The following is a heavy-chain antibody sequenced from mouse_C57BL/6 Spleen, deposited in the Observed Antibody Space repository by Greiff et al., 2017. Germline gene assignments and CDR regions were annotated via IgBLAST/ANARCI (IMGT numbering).Heavy chain of an antibody. Sequence: EVMLVESGGGLVKPGGSLKLSCAASGFTFSSYAMSWVRQTPEKRLEWVATISDGGSYTYYPDNVKGRFTISRDNAKNNLYLQMSHLKSEDTAMYYCARDSGSSHWYFDVRGTGTTVTVSS. CDR1: GFTFSSYA. J-gene: IGHJ1*03. D-gene: IGHD1-1*01. CDR2: ISDGGSYT. CDR3: ARDSGSSHWYFDV. V-gene: IGHV5-4*01.